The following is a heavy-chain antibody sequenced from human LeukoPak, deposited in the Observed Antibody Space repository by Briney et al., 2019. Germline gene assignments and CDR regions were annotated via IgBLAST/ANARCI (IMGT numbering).Heavy chain of an antibody. J-gene: IGHJ6*02. CDR2: ISSSGSTI. D-gene: IGHD6-6*01. Sequence: GGSLRLSCAASGFTFSDYYMSWIRQAPGKGLEWVSYISSSGSTIYYADSVKGRFTISRDNSKNTLYLQMNSLRAEDTAVYYCARDRIAARPRGYYYYGMDVWGQGTTVTVSS. V-gene: IGHV3-11*04. CDR1: GFTFSDYY. CDR3: ARDRIAARPRGYYYYGMDV.